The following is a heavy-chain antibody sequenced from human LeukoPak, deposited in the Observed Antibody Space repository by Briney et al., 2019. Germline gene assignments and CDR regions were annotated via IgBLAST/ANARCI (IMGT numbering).Heavy chain of an antibody. Sequence: GGSLRLSCSASGFTFSSYAMHWVRQAPGKGLEYVSAISTNGDTTKYADSVRGRFTISRDNSKNTLYIQMSSLRAEDTAVYCCVKLGSAWYFDYWGQGTLVTVSS. V-gene: IGHV3-64D*06. CDR3: VKLGSAWYFDY. J-gene: IGHJ4*02. D-gene: IGHD6-19*01. CDR1: GFTFSSYA. CDR2: ISTNGDTT.